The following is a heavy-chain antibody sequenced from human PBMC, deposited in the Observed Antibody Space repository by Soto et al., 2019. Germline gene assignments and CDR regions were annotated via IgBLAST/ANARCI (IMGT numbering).Heavy chain of an antibody. CDR1: GYSFNNLW. Sequence: XESLKISCKGCGYSFNNLWIGWVRQMPGKGLEWMGIIKPGDSDTRYSPSFEGQVALSADKSINTAYLQWSSLKAADTAMYYCVRPDSNGWYDYWRQGTLVTVSS. V-gene: IGHV5-51*01. D-gene: IGHD6-19*01. J-gene: IGHJ4*02. CDR2: IKPGDSDT. CDR3: VRPDSNGWYDY.